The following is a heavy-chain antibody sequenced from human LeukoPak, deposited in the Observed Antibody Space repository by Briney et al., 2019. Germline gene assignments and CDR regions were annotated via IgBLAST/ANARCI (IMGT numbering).Heavy chain of an antibody. CDR3: ARGPAPVYCSGGSCYGEGRDNWFDP. J-gene: IGHJ5*02. Sequence: ASVKVSCKASGYTFTSYDINWVRQATGQGLEWMGWMNPNSSKTGYAQKFQGRVTMTRNTSISTAYMELSSLRSEDTAVYYCARGPAPVYCSGGSCYGEGRDNWFDPWGQGTLVTVSS. CDR1: GYTFTSYD. V-gene: IGHV1-8*01. D-gene: IGHD2-15*01. CDR2: MNPNSSKT.